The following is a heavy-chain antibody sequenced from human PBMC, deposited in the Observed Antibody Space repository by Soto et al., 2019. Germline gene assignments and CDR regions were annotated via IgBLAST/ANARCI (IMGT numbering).Heavy chain of an antibody. V-gene: IGHV4-34*01. CDR1: GGSFSGYY. J-gene: IGHJ6*02. D-gene: IGHD4-4*01. CDR3: ARGSDKPYSNPLRPARSGGMDV. Sequence: SETLSLTCAVYGGSFSGYYWSWIRQPPGKGLEWIGEINHSGSTKYNPSLKSRVTISVDTSKNQFSLKLSSVTAADTAVYYCARGSDKPYSNPLRPARSGGMDVWGQGTTVTVSS. CDR2: INHSGST.